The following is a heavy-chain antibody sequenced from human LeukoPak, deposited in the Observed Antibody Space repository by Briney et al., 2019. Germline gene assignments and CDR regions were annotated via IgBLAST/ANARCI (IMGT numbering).Heavy chain of an antibody. Sequence: PSETLSLTCAVSGGSISSGGYSWSWIRQPPGKGLEWIGYIYRSGSTYYNPSLKSRVTISVDRSKNQFSLKLSSVTAADTAVYFRGRRRSCGYPNWFDPWGQGTLVNVPS. CDR3: GRRRSCGYPNWFDP. CDR2: IYRSGST. D-gene: IGHD3-22*01. J-gene: IGHJ5*01. V-gene: IGHV4-30-2*01. CDR1: GGSISSGGYS.